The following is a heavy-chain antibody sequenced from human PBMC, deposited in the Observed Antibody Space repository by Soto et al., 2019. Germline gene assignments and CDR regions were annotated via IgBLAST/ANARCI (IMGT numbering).Heavy chain of an antibody. J-gene: IGHJ4*02. CDR1: GFNTRFYS. CDR2: LSRSGGAT. Sequence: PGGSLRLSCTASGFNTRFYSMSWVRQTPGKGLEWVAALSRSGGATYYADSVRGRFTISRDNSKNTLYLQMNSLRAEDTAIYYCAKAITNRLRVVEYWGQGTKVTVSS. D-gene: IGHD4-17*01. V-gene: IGHV3-23*01. CDR3: AKAITNRLRVVEY.